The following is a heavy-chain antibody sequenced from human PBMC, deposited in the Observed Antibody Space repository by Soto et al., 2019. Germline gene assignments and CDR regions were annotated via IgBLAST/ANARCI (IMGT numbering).Heavy chain of an antibody. J-gene: IGHJ4*02. CDR3: ARHKLGDSSSWFH. CDR1: GGSISSSSYY. V-gene: IGHV4-39*01. CDR2: IYYSGST. Sequence: SETLSLTCTVSGGSISSSSYYWGWIRQPPGKGLEWIGSIYYSGSTYYNPSLKSRVTISVDTSKNQFSLKLSSVTAADTDVYYCARHKLGDSSSWFHWGQGTLVTVSS. D-gene: IGHD6-13*01.